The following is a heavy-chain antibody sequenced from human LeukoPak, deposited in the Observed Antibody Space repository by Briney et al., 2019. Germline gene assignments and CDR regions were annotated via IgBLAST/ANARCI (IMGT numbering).Heavy chain of an antibody. CDR2: ISGGTT. V-gene: IGHV3-49*04. D-gene: IGHD6-19*01. CDR3: SRGSGWLSVY. CDR1: GLTLSSYA. J-gene: IGHJ4*02. Sequence: GGSLRLSCAASGLTLSSYAMHWVRQAPGKGLEWIGFISGGTTEYAASVKGRFTISRDDSTSIAYLQMNSLTTEDTAVYYCSRGSGWLSVYWGQGTLVTVSS.